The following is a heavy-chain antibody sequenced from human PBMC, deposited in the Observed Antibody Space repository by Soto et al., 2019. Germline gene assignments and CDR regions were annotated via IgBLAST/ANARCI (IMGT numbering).Heavy chain of an antibody. CDR3: ARVKYSGTTDAFDI. V-gene: IGHV3-21*01. CDR1: GFTFSSYS. Sequence: GGSLRLSCAASGFTFSSYSMNWVRQAPGKGLEWVSSITGSSSHIYYADSVKGRFTISRDNAKNSLYLQMNSLRAEDTAVYYCARVKYSGTTDAFDIWGQGTMVTVSS. J-gene: IGHJ3*02. D-gene: IGHD6-6*01. CDR2: ITGSSSHI.